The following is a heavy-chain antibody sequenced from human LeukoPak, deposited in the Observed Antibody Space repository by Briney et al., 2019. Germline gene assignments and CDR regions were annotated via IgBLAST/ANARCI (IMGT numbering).Heavy chain of an antibody. J-gene: IGHJ6*02. CDR2: INPSVGST. CDR3: AREDVVLVDAVRYYYYGMDV. Sequence: ASVKVSCKASGYNFFSYYMHWVRQAPGQGLGWMGIINPSVGSTSYAQKFQDRVTMTRDTSTSTVYMELSSLKSEDTAVYYWAREDVVLVDAVRYYYYGMDVWGQGTKVTVSS. V-gene: IGHV1-46*01. CDR1: GYNFFSYY. D-gene: IGHD2-8*01.